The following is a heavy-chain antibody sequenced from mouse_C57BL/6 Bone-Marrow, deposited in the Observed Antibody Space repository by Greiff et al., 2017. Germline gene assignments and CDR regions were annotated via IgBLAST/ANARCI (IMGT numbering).Heavy chain of an antibody. Sequence: EVKLMESGGGLVKPGGSLKLSCAASGFTFSSYAMSWVRQTPEKRLEWVATISDGGSYTYYPDNVKGRFTISRDNAKNNLYLQMSHLKSEDTAMYYYARDDGYLFAYWGQGTPVTVSA. D-gene: IGHD2-3*01. CDR3: ARDDGYLFAY. CDR1: GFTFSSYA. CDR2: ISDGGSYT. J-gene: IGHJ3*01. V-gene: IGHV5-4*01.